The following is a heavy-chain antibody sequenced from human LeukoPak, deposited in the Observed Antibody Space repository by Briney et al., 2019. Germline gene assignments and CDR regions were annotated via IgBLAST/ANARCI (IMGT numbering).Heavy chain of an antibody. J-gene: IGHJ4*02. CDR3: AKAGSGWYAPY. Sequence: PGGSLRLSCAASGFTFSSYGMHWVRQAPGKGLEWVAVIWYDGSNKYYADSVKGRFTISRDNSKNTVDLQMDSLRAEDTAVYYCAKAGSGWYAPYWGQGTLVTVSS. D-gene: IGHD6-19*01. V-gene: IGHV3-30*02. CDR2: IWYDGSNK. CDR1: GFTFSSYG.